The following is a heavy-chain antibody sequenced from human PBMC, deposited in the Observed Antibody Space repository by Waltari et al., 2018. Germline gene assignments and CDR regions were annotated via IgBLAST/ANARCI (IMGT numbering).Heavy chain of an antibody. CDR2: IYPYNGKT. D-gene: IGHD3-16*01. CDR1: GYIVSNHR. J-gene: IGHJ4*02. V-gene: IGHV1-18*01. Sequence: QLVQSGAAVKKPGASAKVSCKASGYIVSNHRITWVRKATGQGLEWMGWIYPYNGKTKAEQDFQGRGAMTTDTSTATAYMEIRSLRSDDTAIYYCAKDDVDSSNFGGFWGQGTQVTVSS. CDR3: AKDDVDSSNFGGF.